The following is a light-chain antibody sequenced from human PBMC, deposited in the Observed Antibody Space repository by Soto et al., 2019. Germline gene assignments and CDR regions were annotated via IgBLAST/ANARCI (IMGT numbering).Light chain of an antibody. CDR3: QQRSNWPPT. CDR2: GAS. CDR1: QSVYSN. J-gene: IGKJ5*01. V-gene: IGKV3-15*01. Sequence: EIVITPSPATLSVSPVKGGTLSCRASQSVYSNVAWYQQKDGQAPRLLIYGASTRATGIPARFSGSGYGTEFNLTISSLQSEDFAVYYCQQRSNWPPTFGQGTRLEIK.